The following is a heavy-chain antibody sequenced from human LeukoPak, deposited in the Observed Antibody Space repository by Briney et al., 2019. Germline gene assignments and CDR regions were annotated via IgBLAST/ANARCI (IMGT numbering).Heavy chain of an antibody. CDR2: IYYSGST. CDR1: GGSSSSRSYY. J-gene: IGHJ4*02. CDR3: ARVYCTNGVCYQEVYYFDY. Sequence: SETLSLTGTVSGGSSSSRSYYWGWIRQPPGKGLELIGSIYYSGSTYYNPSRKSRVTISVDTSKNQFSLKLSSVTAADTAVYYCARVYCTNGVCYQEVYYFDYWGQGTLVTVSS. D-gene: IGHD2-8*01. V-gene: IGHV4-39*07.